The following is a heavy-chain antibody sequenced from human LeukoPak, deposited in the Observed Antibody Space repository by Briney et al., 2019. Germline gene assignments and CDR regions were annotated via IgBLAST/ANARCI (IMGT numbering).Heavy chain of an antibody. J-gene: IGHJ5*02. Sequence: GGSLRLSCAASGFTFSSYSMNWVRQAPGKGLEWVSSISSSSSYIYYADSVKGRFTISSDNAKNSLYLQMNSLRAEDTAVYYCARDRSGIAFTWGQGTLVTVSS. CDR2: ISSSSSYI. V-gene: IGHV3-21*01. CDR3: ARDRSGIAFT. D-gene: IGHD6-13*01. CDR1: GFTFSSYS.